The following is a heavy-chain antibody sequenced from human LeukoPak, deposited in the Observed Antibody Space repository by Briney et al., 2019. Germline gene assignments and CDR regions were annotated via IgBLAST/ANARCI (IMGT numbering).Heavy chain of an antibody. J-gene: IGHJ6*03. CDR1: GYTFTSYY. CDR2: INPSGGST. V-gene: IGHV1-46*01. D-gene: IGHD3-10*01. CDR3: ARNSAPPRITMVRGVITDYYYYYMDV. Sequence: ASVKVSCKASGYTFTSYYMHWVRQAPGQGLEWMGIINPSGGSTSYAQKFQGRVTMTRDMSTSTVYMELSSLRSDDTAVYYCARNSAPPRITMVRGVITDYYYYYMDVWGKGTTVTISS.